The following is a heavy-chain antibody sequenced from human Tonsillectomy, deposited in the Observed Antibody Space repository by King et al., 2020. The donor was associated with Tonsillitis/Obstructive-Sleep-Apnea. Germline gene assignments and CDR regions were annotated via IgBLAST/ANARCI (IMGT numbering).Heavy chain of an antibody. V-gene: IGHV4-4*07. CDR2: IYTSGST. D-gene: IGHD6-13*01. Sequence: VQLQESGPGLVKPSETLSLTCTVSGGSISSYYWSWIRQPAGKGLEWIGRIYTSGSTNYNPSLKSRVTMSVDTSKNQFSLKLSSLTAADTAVDYGARGGLGAAAVGPSGWFDPWGQGTLVTVSS. CDR3: ARGGLGAAAVGPSGWFDP. CDR1: GGSISSYY. J-gene: IGHJ5*02.